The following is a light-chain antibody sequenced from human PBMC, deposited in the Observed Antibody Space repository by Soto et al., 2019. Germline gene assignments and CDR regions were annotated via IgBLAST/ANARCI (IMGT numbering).Light chain of an antibody. CDR2: GAS. CDR1: QSVGSN. Sequence: EIVMTQSPATLSVSPGERTTLSCRASQSVGSNLAWYQQKPGQAPRLLIYGASTRATGIPARFSGSGSGTEFTLTISSLQSEDFAVYYCQQYNNWSKTFGQGTKVDIK. CDR3: QQYNNWSKT. V-gene: IGKV3-15*01. J-gene: IGKJ1*01.